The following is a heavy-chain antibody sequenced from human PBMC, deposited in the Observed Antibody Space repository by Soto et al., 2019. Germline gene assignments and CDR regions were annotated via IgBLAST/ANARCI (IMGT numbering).Heavy chain of an antibody. CDR3: ARLPFSSYYGMDV. J-gene: IGHJ6*02. CDR2: IKPDGRGT. V-gene: IGHV3-7*01. Sequence: PGGSLRLSCAASGFTFSTYWMNWVRQAPGKGLEWVSNIKPDGRGTYYVDSLKGRFTISRDNAKNSLYLQMNNLRAEDTAVYYCARLPFSSYYGMDVWGQGTTVTVSS. CDR1: GFTFSTYW. D-gene: IGHD2-2*01.